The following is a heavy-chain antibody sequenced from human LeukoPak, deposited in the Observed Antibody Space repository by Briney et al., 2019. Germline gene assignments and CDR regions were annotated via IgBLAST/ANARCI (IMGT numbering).Heavy chain of an antibody. V-gene: IGHV4-34*01. CDR1: GGSFSGYY. CDR2: INHSGST. J-gene: IGHJ2*01. D-gene: IGHD4/OR15-4a*01. CDR3: ARHSYGAWYFDL. Sequence: SETLSLTCAVYGGSFSGYYWSWIRQPPGKGLEWIGEINHSGSTNYNPSLKSRVTISVDTSKNQFSLKLSSVTAADTAVYYCARHSYGAWYFDLWGRGTLVTVSS.